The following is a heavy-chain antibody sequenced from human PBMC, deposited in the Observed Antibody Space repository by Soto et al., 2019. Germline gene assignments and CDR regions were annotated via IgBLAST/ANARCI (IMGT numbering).Heavy chain of an antibody. J-gene: IGHJ4*02. CDR1: GFTVSSNY. CDR2: IYSGGST. V-gene: IGHV3-53*04. Sequence: GGSLRLSCAASGFTVSSNYMSWVRQAPGKGLEWVSVIYSGGSTYYADSVKGRFTISRHNSENTLYLQMNSLRAEDTAVYYCARDRAYYYDSSGYYFGGSIDYWGQGTLVTVSS. D-gene: IGHD3-22*01. CDR3: ARDRAYYYDSSGYYFGGSIDY.